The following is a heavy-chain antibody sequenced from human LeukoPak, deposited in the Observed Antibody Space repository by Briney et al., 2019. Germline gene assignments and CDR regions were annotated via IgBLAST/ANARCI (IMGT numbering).Heavy chain of an antibody. D-gene: IGHD2-15*01. CDR3: ARDLCSGGSCHVDY. V-gene: IGHV4-59*01. Sequence: SETLSLTCTVSGGSISSYYWSWIRQPPGKGLEWIGYIYYSGSTNYNPSLKSRVTISVDTSKNQFSLKLSSVTAADTAVYYCARDLCSGGSCHVDYWGQGTLVTVSS. CDR1: GGSISSYY. J-gene: IGHJ4*02. CDR2: IYYSGST.